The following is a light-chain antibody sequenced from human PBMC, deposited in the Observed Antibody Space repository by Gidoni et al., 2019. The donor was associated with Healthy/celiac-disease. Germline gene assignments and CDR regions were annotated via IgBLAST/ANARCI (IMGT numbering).Light chain of an antibody. CDR3: QQYYSTPDT. CDR1: QNILYNSNNKNY. Sequence: DIVMTQSPDSLAVSLGESATINCKSSQNILYNSNNKNYLAWYQQKPGQPPKLLIYWASTRESGVPDRFSGSGSGTDFTLTISSLQAEDVAVYYCQQYYSTPDTFGQGTKVEIK. V-gene: IGKV4-1*01. CDR2: WAS. J-gene: IGKJ1*01.